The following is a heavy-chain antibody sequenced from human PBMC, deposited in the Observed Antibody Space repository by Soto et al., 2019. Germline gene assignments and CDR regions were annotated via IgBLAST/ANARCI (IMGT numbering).Heavy chain of an antibody. J-gene: IGHJ4*02. CDR3: VKILQYSYGLPH. D-gene: IGHD5-18*01. CDR1: GFTFSSYG. CDR2: IWYDGSNK. V-gene: IGHV3-30*02. Sequence: GGSLRLSCAASGFTFSSYGMYWVRQAPGKGLEWVAVIWYDGSNKYYEDSVKGRFTISRDNSKNTLYLQMSSLRAEDTAVYYCVKILQYSYGLPHWGQGTLVTVSS.